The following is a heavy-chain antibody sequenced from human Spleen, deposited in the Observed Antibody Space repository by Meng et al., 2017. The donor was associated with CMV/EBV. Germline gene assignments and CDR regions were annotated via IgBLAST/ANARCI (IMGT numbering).Heavy chain of an antibody. J-gene: IGHJ4*02. CDR3: ATDVVWFGEPGVY. V-gene: IGHV1-46*01. CDR2: INPSGGST. Sequence: VQLVQSGAEVKKPGSTVKVSCKASGYTFTSYYMHWVRQAPGQGLEWMGIINPSGGSTSYAQKFQGRVTMTEDTSTDTAYMELSSLRSEDTAVYYCATDVVWFGEPGVYWGQGTLVTVSS. CDR1: GYTFTSYY. D-gene: IGHD3-10*01.